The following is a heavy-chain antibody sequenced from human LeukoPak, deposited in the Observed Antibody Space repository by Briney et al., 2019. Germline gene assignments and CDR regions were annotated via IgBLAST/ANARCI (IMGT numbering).Heavy chain of an antibody. CDR2: ISYDASNK. J-gene: IGHJ6*02. CDR1: GFTFSNYA. D-gene: IGHD3-16*01. V-gene: IGHV3-30-3*01. Sequence: GGSLRLSCAASGFTFSNYAIHWVRQAPGKGLEWVAVISYDASNKYYADSVKGRFTISRDNSKNTLYLQMNSLRAEDTAVYYCARGGGLDVWGQGATVTVSS. CDR3: ARGGGLDV.